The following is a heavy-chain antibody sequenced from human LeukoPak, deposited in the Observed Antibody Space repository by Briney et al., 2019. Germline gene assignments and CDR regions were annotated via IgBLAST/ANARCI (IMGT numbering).Heavy chain of an antibody. CDR3: ARPALDCSSTSCYTSSSSGGDFDY. Sequence: SLNVSCKASGYTFTSYGISWVRQAPGQGLEWMGMIIPILGIANYAQKFQGRVTITADKSTSTAYMELSSLRSEDTAVYYCARPALDCSSTSCYTSSSSGGDFDYWGQGTLVTVSS. CDR2: IIPILGIA. J-gene: IGHJ4*02. V-gene: IGHV1-69*04. CDR1: GYTFTSYG. D-gene: IGHD2-2*02.